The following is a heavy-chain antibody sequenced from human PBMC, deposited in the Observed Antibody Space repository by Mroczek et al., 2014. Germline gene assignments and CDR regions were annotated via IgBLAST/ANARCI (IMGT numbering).Heavy chain of an antibody. J-gene: IGHJ4*02. CDR2: IFHTGNI. D-gene: IGHD1-14*01. Sequence: QVQLQESGPGLVKPSETLSLTCTVSGASIIDSYWSWLRQPPGKTLEWLAYIFHTGNINYNPSLKSRLTISVDASKNQFSLRLTSLTAADTAVYFCARGGALPDHFSHWGQGIQVTVSS. CDR3: ARGGALPDHFSH. V-gene: IGHV4-59*01. CDR1: GASIIDSY.